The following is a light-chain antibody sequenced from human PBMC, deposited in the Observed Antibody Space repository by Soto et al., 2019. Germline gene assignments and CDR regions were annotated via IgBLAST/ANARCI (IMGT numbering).Light chain of an antibody. J-gene: IGKJ1*01. CDR3: QHYNSYSEA. CDR2: DVS. CDR1: QSINNL. Sequence: TRSPSTLCAPVGEKDPLTWLASQSINNLLAWYQQKPGKAPKFLIYDVSTLESGVPSRFSGSGSGTEFTLTISSLQPDDFATYYCQHYNSYSEAFGQGTKVDIK. V-gene: IGKV1-5*01.